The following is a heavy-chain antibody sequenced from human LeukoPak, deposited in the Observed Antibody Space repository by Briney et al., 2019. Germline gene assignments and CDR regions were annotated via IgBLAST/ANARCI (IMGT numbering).Heavy chain of an antibody. Sequence: ASVKVSCKASGYTFTDYYMHWVRLAPGQGLEWMGWINPNSGGTNYVQKFQCWVTMTRDTSINTAYMELSRLTSDDTAVYYCARANFLYCSSTSCLFDYWGQGTLVTVSS. J-gene: IGHJ4*02. V-gene: IGHV1-2*04. CDR1: GYTFTDYY. D-gene: IGHD2-2*01. CDR2: INPNSGGT. CDR3: ARANFLYCSSTSCLFDY.